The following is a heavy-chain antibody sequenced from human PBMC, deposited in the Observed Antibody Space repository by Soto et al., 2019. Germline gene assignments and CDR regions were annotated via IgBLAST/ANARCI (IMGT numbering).Heavy chain of an antibody. Sequence: QVQLQESGPGLVKPSETLSLTCTVSGGSISSYYWSWIRQPPGKGLEWIGYIYYSGSTNYNPSLKSRVPLSVDTSKNQFSLKLSSVTAADTAVYYWARGYGDYVLDYWGQGTLVTVSS. CDR3: ARGYGDYVLDY. CDR1: GGSISSYY. D-gene: IGHD4-17*01. CDR2: IYYSGST. J-gene: IGHJ4*02. V-gene: IGHV4-59*08.